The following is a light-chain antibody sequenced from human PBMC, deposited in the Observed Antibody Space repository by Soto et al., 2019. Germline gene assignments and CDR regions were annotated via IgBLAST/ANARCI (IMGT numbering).Light chain of an antibody. Sequence: SYELTQPPSVSVAPGQTASITCGGNNIGSKSVHWYQQKPGQAPVLVVYDDSDRPSGIPERFSGSNSGNTATLTISRVEAGDEADYYCQVWDSSSVVFGGGTQLTVL. CDR3: QVWDSSSVV. V-gene: IGLV3-21*02. CDR1: NIGSKS. J-gene: IGLJ2*01. CDR2: DDS.